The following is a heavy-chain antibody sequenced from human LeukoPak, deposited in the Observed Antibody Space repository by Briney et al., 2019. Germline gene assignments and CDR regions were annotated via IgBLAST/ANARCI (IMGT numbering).Heavy chain of an antibody. V-gene: IGHV4-4*02. Sequence: PSETLSLTCAVSGDPVTSVNWWSWVRQPPGKGLEWIGEIYHSGSTNYNPSLKSRVTMSIDKSKNQFSLRLGSVTAADTAMYYCATGRRSGWYGGGELADWGQGNLVTVSS. D-gene: IGHD6-19*01. CDR1: GDPVTSVNW. CDR3: ATGRRSGWYGGGELAD. J-gene: IGHJ4*02. CDR2: IYHSGST.